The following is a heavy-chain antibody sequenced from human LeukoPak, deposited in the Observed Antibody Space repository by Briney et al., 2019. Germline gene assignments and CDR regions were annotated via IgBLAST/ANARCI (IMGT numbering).Heavy chain of an antibody. CDR2: ISTSGSSI. D-gene: IGHD3-10*01. Sequence: PGGSLRLSCTASGFNFIAYEMNWVRQAPGQGLQWVSYISTSGSSIYYADSVKGRFTISRDNAKSSLYLQMNSLRAEDTAVYYCTRGRMARGGFITCYYYYMDVWGQGTTLTVSS. J-gene: IGHJ6*03. CDR1: GFNFIAYE. V-gene: IGHV3-48*03. CDR3: TRGRMARGGFITCYYYYMDV.